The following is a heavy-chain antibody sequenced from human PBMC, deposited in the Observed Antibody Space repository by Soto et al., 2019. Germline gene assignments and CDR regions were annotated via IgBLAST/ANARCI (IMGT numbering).Heavy chain of an antibody. D-gene: IGHD2-15*01. J-gene: IGHJ5*02. V-gene: IGHV1-2*04. CDR2: INPNSGGT. CDR3: ARGPYCSGGSCYGEWFDP. CDR1: GYTFTGYY. Sequence: GASVKVSCKASGYTFTGYYMHWVRQAPGQGLEWMGWINPNSGGTNYAQKFQGWVTMTRDTSISTAYMELSRLRSDDTAVYYCARGPYCSGGSCYGEWFDPWGQGTLVTVSS.